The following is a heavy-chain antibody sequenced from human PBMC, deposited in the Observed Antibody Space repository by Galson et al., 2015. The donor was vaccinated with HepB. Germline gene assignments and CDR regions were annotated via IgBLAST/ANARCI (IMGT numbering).Heavy chain of an antibody. V-gene: IGHV3-11*05. D-gene: IGHD3-10*01. CDR3: ARGSGRITY. J-gene: IGHJ4*02. CDR1: GFTFSDYY. Sequence: SLRLSCAASGFTFSDYYMSWTRQAPGKGLEWVSYISSSSSYTNYADSVKGRFTISRDNAKNSLYLQMNSLRAEDTAVYYCARGSGRITYWGQGTLVTVSS. CDR2: ISSSSSYT.